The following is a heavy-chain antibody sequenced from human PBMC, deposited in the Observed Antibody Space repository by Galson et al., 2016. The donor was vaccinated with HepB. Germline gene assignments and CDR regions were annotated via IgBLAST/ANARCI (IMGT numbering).Heavy chain of an antibody. J-gene: IGHJ4*02. D-gene: IGHD1/OR15-1a*01. V-gene: IGHV4-4*02. CDR1: GGSISSSHW. CDR2: IHHSGRH. Sequence: SETLSLTCAVSGGSISSSHWWSWVRQAPGKGLEWIGEIHHSGRHDYNPSLKSRVTIALDKSRNQFSLKLSSVTAADTAVYYCARVHCIDGTCYSLDYWGQGALVTVSS. CDR3: ARVHCIDGTCYSLDY.